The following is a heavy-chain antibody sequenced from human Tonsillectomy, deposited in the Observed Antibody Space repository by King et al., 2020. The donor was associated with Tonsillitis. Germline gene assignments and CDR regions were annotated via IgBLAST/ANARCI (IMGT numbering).Heavy chain of an antibody. CDR1: GGSFSGYY. CDR2: INHSGST. D-gene: IGHD4-17*01. J-gene: IGHJ4*02. Sequence: VQLQQWGAGLLKPSEPLSLPCAVYGGSFSGYYWSWIRQSPGRGLEWIGEINHSGSTNYNPSLKSRVTILADTSKNQFSLKLSSVTAADTAVYYCARSDYGDYFPFDYWGQGTLVTVSS. V-gene: IGHV4-34*01. CDR3: ARSDYGDYFPFDY.